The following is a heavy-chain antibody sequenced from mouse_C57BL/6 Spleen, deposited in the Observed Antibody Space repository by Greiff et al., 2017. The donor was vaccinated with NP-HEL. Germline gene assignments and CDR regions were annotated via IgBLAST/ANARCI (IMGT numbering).Heavy chain of an antibody. D-gene: IGHD1-1*01. CDR2: ISDGGSYT. CDR1: GFTFSSYA. V-gene: IGHV5-4*01. Sequence: EVMLVESGGDLVKPGGSLKLSCAASGFTFSSYAMSWVRQTPEKRLEWVATISDGGSYTYYPDNVKGRFTISRDNAKNTLYLQMSHLKSEDTAMYYCAREDYYGSRYFDVWGTGTTVTVSS. CDR3: AREDYYGSRYFDV. J-gene: IGHJ1*03.